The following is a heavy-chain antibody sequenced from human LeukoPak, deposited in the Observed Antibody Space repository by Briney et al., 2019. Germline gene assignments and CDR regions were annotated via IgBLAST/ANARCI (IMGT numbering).Heavy chain of an antibody. CDR2: LNSDGSST. CDR1: GFTFSSYS. D-gene: IGHD6-19*01. J-gene: IGHJ6*03. Sequence: GGSLRLSCAGSGFTFSSYSMHWVRRAPGKGLVWVSRLNSDGSSTTYADSVKGRFTISRDNAKNTLYLQMNSLRAEDTAVYYCARGQAQQWLVSPWNYYYMDVWGKGTTVTISS. CDR3: ARGQAQQWLVSPWNYYYMDV. V-gene: IGHV3-74*01.